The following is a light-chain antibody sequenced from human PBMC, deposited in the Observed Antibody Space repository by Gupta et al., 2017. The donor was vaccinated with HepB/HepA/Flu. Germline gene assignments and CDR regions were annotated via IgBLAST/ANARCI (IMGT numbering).Light chain of an antibody. CDR2: DAS. Sequence: DIQLTQSPSSLSASVGDRVTITCQASQDISNYLNWYQQKPGKAPKLLIYDASNLETGVPSRFSGSGSGTDFTFTISSLQPEDIATYYCQQEDNLPITFGGGTKVEIK. CDR1: QDISNY. J-gene: IGKJ4*01. V-gene: IGKV1-33*01. CDR3: QQEDNLPIT.